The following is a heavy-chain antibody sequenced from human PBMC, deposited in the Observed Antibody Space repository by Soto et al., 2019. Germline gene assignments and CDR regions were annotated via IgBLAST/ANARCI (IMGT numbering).Heavy chain of an antibody. CDR3: ERDDNPDDNALDV. V-gene: IGHV3-33*01. CDR2: IRSAGNND. D-gene: IGHD1-1*01. CDR1: GFIFSNYG. J-gene: IGHJ6*04. Sequence: QVQLVESGGGVVQPGRSLRLSCAASGFIFSNYGMHWVRRAPGKGLEWVAVIRSAGNNDEYADSVKGRFKISRDNSKNTRYLQRESLRAEETALYCWERDDNPDDNALDVWGKGTAATVPS.